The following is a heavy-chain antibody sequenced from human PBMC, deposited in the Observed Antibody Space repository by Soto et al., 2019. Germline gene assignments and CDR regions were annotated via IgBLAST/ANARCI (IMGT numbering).Heavy chain of an antibody. Sequence: SETLCLTCAVSGGSISSGGCYWTWIRQPPGTGLEWIGEINHSGSTNYNPSLKSRVTISVDTSKNQFSLKLSSVTAADSAVYYCAREAVQYCSGGSCSRHNWFDPWGQGTLVTVSS. CDR1: GGSISSGGCY. CDR2: INHSGST. D-gene: IGHD2-15*01. V-gene: IGHV4-30-2*01. J-gene: IGHJ5*02. CDR3: AREAVQYCSGGSCSRHNWFDP.